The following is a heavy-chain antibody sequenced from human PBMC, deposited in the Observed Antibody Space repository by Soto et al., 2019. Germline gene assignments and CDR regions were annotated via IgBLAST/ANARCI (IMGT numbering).Heavy chain of an antibody. V-gene: IGHV3-48*01. J-gene: IGHJ4*02. D-gene: IGHD2-2*01. Sequence: PSETLSLTCTVSGGSISSSSYYWGWIRQPPGKGLEWVSYISSSSSTIYYADSVKGRFTISRDNAKNSLYLQMNSLRAEDTAVYYCAKSSTTLPYFDYWGQGTLVTVSS. CDR3: AKSSTTLPYFDY. CDR1: GGSISSSS. CDR2: ISSSSSTI.